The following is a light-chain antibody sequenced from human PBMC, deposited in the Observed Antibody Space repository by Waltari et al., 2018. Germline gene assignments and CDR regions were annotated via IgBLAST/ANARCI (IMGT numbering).Light chain of an antibody. CDR1: QSLSNT. CDR2: GAS. J-gene: IGKJ4*01. V-gene: IGKV3-15*01. CDR3: QQYSKWPLT. Sequence: EIVMTQSPATLSVSPGEEVTLPCRASQSLSNTLAWFQQKLGQPPRLLIYGASNRATGIPARFSGSGSGTDFTLTISSLQSEDFAVYYCQQYSKWPLTFGGGTKVEIK.